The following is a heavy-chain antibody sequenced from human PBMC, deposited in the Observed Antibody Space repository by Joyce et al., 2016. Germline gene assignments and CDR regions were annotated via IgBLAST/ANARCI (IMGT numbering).Heavy chain of an antibody. J-gene: IGHJ4*02. CDR3: ARDLVGHTADF. V-gene: IGHV3-74*01. CDR1: VFIFTTYW. Sequence: EVQLVESGGDLVWPGGSLRLSCAASVFIFTTYWLHWVRQVPGTGVRGGSLINIDGSKTFYADFVKGRFTISRDDAKNTVYLEMNSLTTEDTAVYYCARDLVGHTADFWGQGTLVTVSS. CDR2: INIDGSKT. D-gene: IGHD1-26*01.